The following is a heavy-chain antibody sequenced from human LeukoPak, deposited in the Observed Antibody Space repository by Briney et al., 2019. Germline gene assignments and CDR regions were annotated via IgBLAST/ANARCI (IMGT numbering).Heavy chain of an antibody. Sequence: GTSVKVSCKASGFTFTSSAVQWVRQARRQRLEWIGWIVVGSGNTNYTQKFQERVTITRDMSTSTAYMELSSLRSEDTAVYYCAASPDYYDSSGYSYYFDYWGQGTLVTVSS. J-gene: IGHJ4*02. CDR1: GFTFTSSA. D-gene: IGHD3-22*01. CDR3: AASPDYYDSSGYSYYFDY. CDR2: IVVGSGNT. V-gene: IGHV1-58*01.